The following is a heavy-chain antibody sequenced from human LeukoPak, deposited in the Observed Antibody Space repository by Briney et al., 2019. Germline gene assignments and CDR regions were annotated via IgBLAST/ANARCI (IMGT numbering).Heavy chain of an antibody. J-gene: IGHJ4*02. D-gene: IGHD2-15*01. CDR3: ARSMRYCSGGGCHPFDH. V-gene: IGHV3-66*01. CDR1: GFTVSDFR. Sequence: GGSLRLSCAASGFTVSDFRTSWVRQAPGKGLEWVSVIYPGGSTYYAGSVRGRFTISRDSSKNTIYLQMNSLRGDETAIYYCARSMRYCSGGGCHPFDHWGQGNLVTVSS. CDR2: IYPGGST.